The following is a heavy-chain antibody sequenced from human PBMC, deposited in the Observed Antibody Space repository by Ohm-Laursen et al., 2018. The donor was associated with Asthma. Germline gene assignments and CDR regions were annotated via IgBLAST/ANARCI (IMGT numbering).Heavy chain of an antibody. Sequence: SLRLSCAASGFTFDDYSMHWVRQGPGKGLEWVSGISWNSGRIGYADSVKGRITPSRDNSKNTLYLEMNSLRAEDTAVYYCARRSKICYDTSHCFFDYWGQGTLVTVSS. V-gene: IGHV3-9*01. J-gene: IGHJ4*02. D-gene: IGHD2-2*01. CDR2: ISWNSGRI. CDR3: ARRSKICYDTSHCFFDY. CDR1: GFTFDDYS.